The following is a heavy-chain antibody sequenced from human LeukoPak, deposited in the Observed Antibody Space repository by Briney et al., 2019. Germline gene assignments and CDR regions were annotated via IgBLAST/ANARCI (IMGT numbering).Heavy chain of an antibody. CDR3: ARTGMLRRVGYLDV. V-gene: IGHV3-30*03. CDR2: IAYDGNNT. CDR1: GFIFSDYG. Sequence: GGSLRLSCVASGFIFSDYGIQWVRQAPGKGLEWVAVIAYDGNNTYYGDSVRGRFTISRDNSKKMVYLEMNSLRVEDTAVYYCARTGMLRRVGYLDVWGKGTAVIVSS. J-gene: IGHJ6*04. D-gene: IGHD1-1*01.